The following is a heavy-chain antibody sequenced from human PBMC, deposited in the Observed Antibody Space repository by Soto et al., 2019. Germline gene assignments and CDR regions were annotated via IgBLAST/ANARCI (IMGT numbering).Heavy chain of an antibody. CDR1: GYTFTSYG. CDR2: IRAYNGNT. Sequence: QVQLVQSGAEVKKPGASVKVSCKASGYTFTSYGISWVRQAPGQGPEWMGWIRAYNGNTNKAQKLQGRGTMPPDTSTSTAYMELRSLRSDDTAVNYCASPIPHSGYDYGMDVWDKGTTVTVSS. J-gene: IGHJ6*04. D-gene: IGHD6-13*01. V-gene: IGHV1-18*01. CDR3: ASPIPHSGYDYGMDV.